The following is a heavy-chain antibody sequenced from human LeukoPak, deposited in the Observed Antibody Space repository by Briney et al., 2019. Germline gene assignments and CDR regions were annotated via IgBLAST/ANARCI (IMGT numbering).Heavy chain of an antibody. CDR1: SGSISSGDYN. CDR2: IYYSGST. Sequence: SETLSLTCTVSSGSISSGDYNWSSIRQPPGKGLEWIGYIYYSGSTYYNPSLKSRVTISVDTSKNQFSLKLSSVTAADTAVYYCARGAGFCSSTSCSDAFDIWGQGTMVTVSS. J-gene: IGHJ3*02. CDR3: ARGAGFCSSTSCSDAFDI. D-gene: IGHD2-2*03. V-gene: IGHV4-30-4*08.